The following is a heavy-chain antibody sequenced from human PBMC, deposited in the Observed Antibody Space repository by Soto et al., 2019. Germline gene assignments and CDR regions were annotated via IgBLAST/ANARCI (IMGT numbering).Heavy chain of an antibody. J-gene: IGHJ6*02. CDR1: GFTFSSYG. V-gene: IGHV3-30*18. CDR3: AKDIDCSSTSCYSVYGMDV. D-gene: IGHD2-2*01. CDR2: ISYDGSNK. Sequence: PGGSLRLSCAASGFTFSSYGMHWVRQAPGKGLEWVAVISYDGSNKYCADSVKGRFTISRDNSKNTLYLQMNSLRAEDTAVYYCAKDIDCSSTSCYSVYGMDVWGQGTTVTVSS.